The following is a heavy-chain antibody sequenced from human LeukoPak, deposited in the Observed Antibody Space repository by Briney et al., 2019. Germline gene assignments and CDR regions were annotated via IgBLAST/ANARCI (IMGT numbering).Heavy chain of an antibody. D-gene: IGHD2-8*01. CDR3: AKDRSCINDVCHGDFDY. V-gene: IGHV3-23*02. Sequence: PGGSLRLSCAACGFIFRRYAMSWVRGARGKAVVWGSTISGSGGSIYCGLCVGGRFTISRDNSENTVYLHVHSLRGEHTAVYYCAKDRSCINDVCHGDFDYWGQGTMVTDSS. J-gene: IGHJ4*02. CDR1: GFIFRRYA. CDR2: ISGSGGSI.